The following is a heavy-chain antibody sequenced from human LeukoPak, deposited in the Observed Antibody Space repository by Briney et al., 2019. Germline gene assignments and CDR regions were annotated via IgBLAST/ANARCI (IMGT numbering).Heavy chain of an antibody. Sequence: PGGSLRLSCAASGFTFSGYAMTWVRQAPGKGLEWVSAMSASGGSTFYADPVKGRFTSSRDNSKNTLYLQINSLRAEDTAIYYCARVGPNWYFDLWGRGTLVTVSS. CDR2: MSASGGST. CDR1: GFTFSGYA. J-gene: IGHJ2*01. CDR3: ARVGPNWYFDL. V-gene: IGHV3-23*01.